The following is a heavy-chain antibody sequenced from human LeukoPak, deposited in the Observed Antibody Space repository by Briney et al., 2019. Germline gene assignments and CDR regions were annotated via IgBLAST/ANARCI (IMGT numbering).Heavy chain of an antibody. J-gene: IGHJ4*02. Sequence: ASVKVSCKASGYTFTGYYMHWVRQAPGQGLEWMGWINPNSGGTNYAQKFQGRVTMTRDTSISTAYMELSRLRSDDTAVYYCARYGITGTKWFFDYWGQGTLVTVSS. D-gene: IGHD1/OR15-1a*01. CDR2: INPNSGGT. CDR1: GYTFTGYY. CDR3: ARYGITGTKWFFDY. V-gene: IGHV1-2*02.